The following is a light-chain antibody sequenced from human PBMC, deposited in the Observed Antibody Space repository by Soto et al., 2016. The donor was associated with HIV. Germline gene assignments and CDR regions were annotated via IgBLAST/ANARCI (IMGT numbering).Light chain of an antibody. CDR3: QVWDTNTDHWV. V-gene: IGLV3-21*03. CDR2: DDA. CDR1: NIGSKV. Sequence: SYVLTQPPSVSVAPGKTARITCGGMNIGSKVVHWYQLKPGQAPILVVFDDANRPSAIPERFSGANSGSTATLTISRVEAGDEADYYCQVWDTNTDHWVFGGGTKADR. J-gene: IGLJ3*02.